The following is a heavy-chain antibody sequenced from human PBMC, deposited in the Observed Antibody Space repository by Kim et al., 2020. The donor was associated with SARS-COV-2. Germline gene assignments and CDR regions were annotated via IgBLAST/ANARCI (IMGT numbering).Heavy chain of an antibody. D-gene: IGHD2-15*01. CDR3: ARCSGGSCYSDY. Sequence: GESLKISCKGSGYSFTNYWITWVRQMPGKGLEWMGRIDPSDSYTNYSPSFQGHVTISADKSISTPYLQWSSLKASDSAMYYCARCSGGSCYSDYWGQGTLVTVSS. V-gene: IGHV5-10-1*01. CDR1: GYSFTNYW. J-gene: IGHJ4*02. CDR2: IDPSDSYT.